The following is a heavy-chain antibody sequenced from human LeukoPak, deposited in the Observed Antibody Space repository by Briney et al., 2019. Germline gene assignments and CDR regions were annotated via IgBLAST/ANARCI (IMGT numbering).Heavy chain of an antibody. J-gene: IGHJ5*02. V-gene: IGHV4-4*07. CDR3: ARTVLVRPGIAAAVGGHNWFDP. CDR1: GGSISSHY. D-gene: IGHD6-13*01. CDR2: IYNSENT. Sequence: PSETLSLTCTVSGGSISSHYWSWIRQPAGKGLEWIGRIYNSENTNYNPSLKSRVTMSLDTSKNQFSLKLSSVTAADTAVYYCARTVLVRPGIAAAVGGHNWFDPWGQGTLVTVSS.